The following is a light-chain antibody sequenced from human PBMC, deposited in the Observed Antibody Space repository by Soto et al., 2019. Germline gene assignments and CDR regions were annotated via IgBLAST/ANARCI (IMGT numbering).Light chain of an antibody. J-gene: IGKJ2*01. CDR2: WSS. V-gene: IGKV4-1*01. Sequence: DIVMTQSPDSLPVSLGERATVNCKSSQSVLYSPNNKNYLAWYQQKPGQPPKLLIYWSSTRESGVPDRFSGRGSGTDFTLTISSLQAEDVACYSCQQYYDTPHTFGQGTKLEIK. CDR3: QQYYDTPHT. CDR1: QSVLYSPNNKNY.